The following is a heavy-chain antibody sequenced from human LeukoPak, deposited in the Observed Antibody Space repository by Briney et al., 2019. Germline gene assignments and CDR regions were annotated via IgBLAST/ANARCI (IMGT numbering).Heavy chain of an antibody. CDR2: IYTSGST. Sequence: PSETLSLTCTVSGGSISSGSYYWSWIRQPAGKGLEWIGRIYTSGSTNYNPSLKSRVTISVDTSKNQFSLKLSSVTAADTAVYYCARGAIAAAGTGSWFDPWGQGTLVTVSS. CDR1: GGSISSGSYY. D-gene: IGHD6-13*01. V-gene: IGHV4-61*02. CDR3: ARGAIAAAGTGSWFDP. J-gene: IGHJ5*02.